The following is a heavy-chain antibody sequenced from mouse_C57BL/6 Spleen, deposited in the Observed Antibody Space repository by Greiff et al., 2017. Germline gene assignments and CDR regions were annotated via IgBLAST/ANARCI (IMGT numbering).Heavy chain of an antibody. Sequence: QVQLQQPGAELVRPGTSVKLSCKASGYTFTSYWMHWVKQRPGQGLEWIGVIDPSDSYTNYNQKFKGKATLTVDTSSSTAYMQLRSLTSEDSAVFYCARDDYDGYAMDYWGQGTSVTVSS. D-gene: IGHD2-4*01. CDR1: GYTFTSYW. CDR2: IDPSDSYT. V-gene: IGHV1-59*01. J-gene: IGHJ4*01. CDR3: ARDDYDGYAMDY.